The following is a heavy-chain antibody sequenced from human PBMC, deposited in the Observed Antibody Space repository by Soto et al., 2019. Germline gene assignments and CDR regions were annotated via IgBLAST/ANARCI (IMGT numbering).Heavy chain of an antibody. D-gene: IGHD3-10*01. Sequence: ASVKVSCKASGYTFTSYAMHWVRQAPGQRLEWMGWINAGNGNTKYSQKFQGRVTITRDTSASTAYMELSSLRSEDTAVYYCARVQDGYYYGSWSYDPEYFQHWGQGTLVTVSS. CDR1: GYTFTSYA. CDR2: INAGNGNT. CDR3: ARVQDGYYYGSWSYDPEYFQH. J-gene: IGHJ1*01. V-gene: IGHV1-3*01.